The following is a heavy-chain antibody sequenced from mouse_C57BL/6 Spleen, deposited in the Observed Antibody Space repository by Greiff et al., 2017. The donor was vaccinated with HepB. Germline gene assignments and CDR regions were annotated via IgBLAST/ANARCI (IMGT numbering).Heavy chain of an antibody. CDR2: ISNLAYSI. V-gene: IGHV5-15*01. J-gene: IGHJ3*01. D-gene: IGHD4-1*01. CDR1: GFTFSDYG. CDR3: ARGGNWDGAWFAY. Sequence: DVMLVESGGGLVQPGGSLKLSCAASGFTFSDYGMAWVRQAPRKGPEWVAFISNLAYSIYYADTVTGRFTISRENAKNTLYLEMSSLRSEDTAMYYCARGGNWDGAWFAYWGQGTLVTVSA.